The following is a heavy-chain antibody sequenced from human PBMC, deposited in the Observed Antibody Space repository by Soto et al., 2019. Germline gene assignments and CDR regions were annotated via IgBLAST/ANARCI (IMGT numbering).Heavy chain of an antibody. CDR2: ISYDGSNK. J-gene: IGHJ4*02. D-gene: IGHD2-21*02. CDR3: ATQPYCGGDCYSRFDY. V-gene: IGHV3-30*03. Sequence: HPGGSLRLSCAASGFTFSSYGMHWVRQAPGKGLEWVAVISYDGSNKYYADSVKGRFTISRDNSKNTLYLQMNSLRAEDTAVYYCATQPYCGGDCYSRFDYWGQGTLVTVSS. CDR1: GFTFSSYG.